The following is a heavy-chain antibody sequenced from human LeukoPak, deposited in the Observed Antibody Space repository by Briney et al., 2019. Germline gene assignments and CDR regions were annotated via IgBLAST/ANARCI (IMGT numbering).Heavy chain of an antibody. Sequence: GGSLRLSCAASGFKFDDFGMSWVCQVPGKGLEWVSGINWNGGSTGYTDSVKGRFTISRDNAKNSLYLQMNSLRAEDTALYYCARGATGTTFDYWGQGTLVTVSS. CDR3: ARGATGTTFDY. CDR2: INWNGGST. D-gene: IGHD1-1*01. V-gene: IGHV3-20*04. CDR1: GFKFDDFG. J-gene: IGHJ4*02.